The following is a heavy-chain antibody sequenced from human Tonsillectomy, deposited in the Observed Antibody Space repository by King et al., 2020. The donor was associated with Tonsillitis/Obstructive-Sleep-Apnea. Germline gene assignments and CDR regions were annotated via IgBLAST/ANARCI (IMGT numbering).Heavy chain of an antibody. CDR2: VGGSGDTT. CDR1: GFTFSSHA. V-gene: IGHV3-23*04. J-gene: IGHJ4*01. Sequence: VQLVESGGGLVQPGGSLRLSCAASGFTFSSHAMTWVRQAPGKGLEWVSTVGGSGDTTYYADSVKGRFTISRDNSKNTLYLQTNSLRAEDTAVYYCASTPYGSGTYYYFDYWGHGTLVTDSS. CDR3: ASTPYGSGTYYYFDY. D-gene: IGHD3-10*01.